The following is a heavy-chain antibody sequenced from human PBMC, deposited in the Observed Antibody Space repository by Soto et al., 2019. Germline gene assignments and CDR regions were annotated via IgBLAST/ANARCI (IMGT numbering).Heavy chain of an antibody. D-gene: IGHD1-7*01. V-gene: IGHV3-23*01. CDR3: AKNQGVELVPLATVDWFDP. J-gene: IGHJ5*02. Sequence: GGSLRLSCAASGFIFENFGMSWVRQAPGKGLEWISSISGSGFKKYYADSVKGRFTISRDNSKSTVYLELNNLSAEDTAVYHCAKNQGVELVPLATVDWFDPWGQGSLVTVSS. CDR2: ISGSGFKK. CDR1: GFIFENFG.